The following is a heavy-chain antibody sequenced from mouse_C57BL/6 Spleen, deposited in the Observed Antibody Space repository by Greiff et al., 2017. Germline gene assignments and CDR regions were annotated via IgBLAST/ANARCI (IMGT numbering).Heavy chain of an antibody. CDR1: GYTFTSYW. CDR2: IDPSDSYT. D-gene: IGHD2-5*01. CDR3: ASYSNLGFDY. V-gene: IGHV1-59*01. J-gene: IGHJ2*01. Sequence: QVQLQQPGAELVRPGTSVKLSCQASGYTFTSYWMHWVKQGPGQGLEWIGVIDPSDSYTNYNQNLKGKATLTVDTSSSTVYMQLSSLTSEDSAVYYCASYSNLGFDYWGQGTTLTVSS.